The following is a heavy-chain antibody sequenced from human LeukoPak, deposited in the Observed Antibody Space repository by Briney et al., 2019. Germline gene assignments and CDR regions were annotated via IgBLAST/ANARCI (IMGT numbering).Heavy chain of an antibody. J-gene: IGHJ4*02. V-gene: IGHV5-51*01. Sequence: GGSLEISWQASGYIFTTYWSGWVRQMPGKGLEGMGNIYPRDSDTTYSPSFQGQVTISADKSISTAYLQWSSLKASDSAMYYCARQGYTSSWHGAYWGQGTLVTVSS. CDR1: GYIFTTYW. CDR2: IYPRDSDT. D-gene: IGHD6-13*01. CDR3: ARQGYTSSWHGAY.